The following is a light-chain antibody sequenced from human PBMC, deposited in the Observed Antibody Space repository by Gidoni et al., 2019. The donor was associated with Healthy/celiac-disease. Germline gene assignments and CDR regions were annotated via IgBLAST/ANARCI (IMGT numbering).Light chain of an antibody. CDR3: QQRSNWPPWT. CDR2: DAS. Sequence: EIVLTQSPATLSLSPGERATLSCRASPSVSSYLAWYQQKPGQDPRLLIYDASNRATGIPARFSGSGSGTDFTLTISSLEPEDFAVYYCQQRSNWPPWTFGQGTKVEIK. CDR1: PSVSSY. V-gene: IGKV3-11*01. J-gene: IGKJ1*01.